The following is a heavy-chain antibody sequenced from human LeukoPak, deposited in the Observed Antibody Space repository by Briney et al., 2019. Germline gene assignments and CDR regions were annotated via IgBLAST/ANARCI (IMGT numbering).Heavy chain of an antibody. D-gene: IGHD2-21*01. V-gene: IGHV3-30*03. Sequence: GGSLRLSCAASGFTFSSYGMHWVRQAPGKGLEWVAVISYDGSNKYYADSVKGRFTISRDNSKNTLYLQMNSLRAEDTAVYYCARDRTLRWYFDYWGQGTLVTVSS. CDR2: ISYDGSNK. J-gene: IGHJ4*02. CDR1: GFTFSSYG. CDR3: ARDRTLRWYFDY.